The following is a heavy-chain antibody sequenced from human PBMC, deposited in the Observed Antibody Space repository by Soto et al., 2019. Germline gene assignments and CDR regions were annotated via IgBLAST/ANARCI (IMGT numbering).Heavy chain of an antibody. D-gene: IGHD4-17*01. CDR1: GAALNSGNYY. J-gene: IGHJ5*02. Sequence: SETLSLTCSVSGAALNSGNYYWSWIRQPPGKGLEWIGYIYYSGSTNYNPSLKSRVTISVDTSKNQFSLKLSSVTAADTAVYYCARHLYGDYLIGWFDLWGQGTLVTVSS. CDR3: ARHLYGDYLIGWFDL. CDR2: IYYSGST. V-gene: IGHV4-61*01.